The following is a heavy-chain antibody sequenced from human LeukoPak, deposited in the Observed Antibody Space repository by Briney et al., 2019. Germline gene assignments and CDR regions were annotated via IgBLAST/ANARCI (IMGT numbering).Heavy chain of an antibody. D-gene: IGHD6-13*01. CDR1: GFTVTDNY. J-gene: IGHJ4*02. CDR2: ASYDGGNK. CDR3: ARVAAPRSNDY. V-gene: IGHV3-30-3*01. Sequence: GGSLRLSCAASGFTVTDNYMNWVRQAPGKGLECVAVASYDGGNKYYADSVKGRFTIFRDNSKNTLYLQMNSLKTEDTAVYFCARVAAPRSNDYWGQGTLVTVSS.